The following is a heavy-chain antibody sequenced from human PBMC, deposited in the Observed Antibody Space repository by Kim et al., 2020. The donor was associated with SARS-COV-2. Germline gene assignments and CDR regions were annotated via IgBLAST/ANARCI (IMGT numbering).Heavy chain of an antibody. CDR3: ARGKAARPFDY. Sequence: TNYNPSLKSRVTISVDTSKNQFSLKLSSVTAADTAVYYCARGKAARPFDYWGQGTLVTVSS. CDR2: T. D-gene: IGHD6-6*01. V-gene: IGHV4-34*01. J-gene: IGHJ4*02.